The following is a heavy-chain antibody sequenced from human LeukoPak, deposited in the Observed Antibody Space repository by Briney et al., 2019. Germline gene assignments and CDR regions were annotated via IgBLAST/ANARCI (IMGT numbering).Heavy chain of an antibody. D-gene: IGHD3-22*01. CDR2: IYSGGST. CDR1: EFSVGSNY. J-gene: IGHJ3*02. V-gene: IGHV3-66*01. Sequence: GGSLRLSCAASEFSVGSNYMTWVRQAPGKGLEWVSLIYSGGSTYYADSVKGRFTISRDNSKNTLYLQMNSLRAEDTAVYYCARVMWGYDSSGSPLDAFDIWGQGTMVTVSS. CDR3: ARVMWGYDSSGSPLDAFDI.